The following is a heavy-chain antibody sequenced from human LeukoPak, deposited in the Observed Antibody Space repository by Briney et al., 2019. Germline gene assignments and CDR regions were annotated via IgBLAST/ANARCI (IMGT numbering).Heavy chain of an antibody. J-gene: IGHJ4*02. D-gene: IGHD2-2*01. V-gene: IGHV3-74*01. Sequence: GGSLRLSCAASGFTFSSYWMHWVRQAPGKGLVWVSRINTDGSFTNYADSVKGRFTISRDNTKNTLYLQMNSLRAEDTAVYYCARAVNSASKSDYWGQGTLVTVSS. CDR2: INTDGSFT. CDR3: ARAVNSASKSDY. CDR1: GFTFSSYW.